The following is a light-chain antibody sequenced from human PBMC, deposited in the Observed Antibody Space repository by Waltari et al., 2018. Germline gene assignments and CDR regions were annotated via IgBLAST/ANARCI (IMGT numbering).Light chain of an antibody. J-gene: IGLJ2*01. Sequence: QSALTQLHSASGSPGQSVPLSCSGTSTDLTTYHYVSWYKHHPGRPPKLLIYGVSQRPSGVPDRFSGSKSGNTASLTVSVLQTEDEAVYYCSSYAGRDNLLFGGGTKLTVL. CDR1: STDLTTYHY. V-gene: IGLV2-8*01. CDR2: GVS. CDR3: SSYAGRDNLL.